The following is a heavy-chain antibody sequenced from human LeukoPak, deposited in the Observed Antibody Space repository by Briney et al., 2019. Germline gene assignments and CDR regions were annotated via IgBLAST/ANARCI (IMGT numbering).Heavy chain of an antibody. V-gene: IGHV3-30-3*01. CDR1: GFTFSSYA. D-gene: IGHD2-2*01. J-gene: IGHJ4*02. Sequence: GGSLRLSCAASGFTFSSYAMHWVRQAPGKGLEWVAVISYDGSNKYYADSVKGRFTISRDNAKNSVYLHMNSLRAEDTAVYYCTSPAGNDYWGQGTLVTVSS. CDR2: ISYDGSNK. CDR3: TSPAGNDY.